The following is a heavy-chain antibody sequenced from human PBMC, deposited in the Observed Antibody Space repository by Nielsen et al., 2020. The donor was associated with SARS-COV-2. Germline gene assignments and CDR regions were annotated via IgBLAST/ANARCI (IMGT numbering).Heavy chain of an antibody. CDR1: GGSISSSSYY. Sequence: SETLSLTCTVSGGSISSSSYYWGWIRQPPGKGLEWIGSIYHSGSTNYNPSLKSRVTISVDKSKNQFSLKLSSVTAADTAVYYCARVGVELGSFDYWGQGTLVTVSS. CDR3: ARVGVELGSFDY. J-gene: IGHJ4*01. D-gene: IGHD1-7*01. CDR2: IYHSGST. V-gene: IGHV4-39*07.